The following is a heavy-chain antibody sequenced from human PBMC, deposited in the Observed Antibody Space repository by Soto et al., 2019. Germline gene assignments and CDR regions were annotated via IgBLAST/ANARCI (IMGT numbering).Heavy chain of an antibody. J-gene: IGHJ4*02. CDR2: IIPILGIA. Sequence: SVKVSCKASGGTFSSYTITLVRQAPGQGLEWMGRIIPILGIANYAQKFQGRVTITADKSTSTAYMELSSLRSEDTAVYYCARGGSIVADGGIDYWGQGTLVTV. CDR1: GGTFSSYT. D-gene: IGHD5-12*01. V-gene: IGHV1-69*02. CDR3: ARGGSIVADGGIDY.